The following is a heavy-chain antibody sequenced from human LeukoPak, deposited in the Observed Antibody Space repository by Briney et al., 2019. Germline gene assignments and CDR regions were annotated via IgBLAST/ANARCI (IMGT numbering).Heavy chain of an antibody. V-gene: IGHV3-7*01. D-gene: IGHD6-13*01. Sequence: GGSLRLSCAASGFTFSSYWMSWVRQAPGKGLEWVANIKQDGSEKYYVDSVKGRFTISRDNAENSLYLQMNSLRAEDTAVYYCASVEKSPRGYDIAAARVPGKDAFDIWGQGTMVTVSS. CDR3: ASVEKSPRGYDIAAARVPGKDAFDI. J-gene: IGHJ3*02. CDR1: GFTFSSYW. CDR2: IKQDGSEK.